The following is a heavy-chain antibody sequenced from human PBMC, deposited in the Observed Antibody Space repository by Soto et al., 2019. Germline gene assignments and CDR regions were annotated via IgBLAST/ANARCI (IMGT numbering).Heavy chain of an antibody. CDR1: GFTFSTYA. CDR3: AKRGDRYFDY. Sequence: PGGSLRLSCAACGFTFSTYAMSWVRQAPGKGLEWVSGLSGSGGSPYYADSVKGRFAVSRDNSKNTLYLQMNSLRAEDTAVYYCAKRGDRYFDYWGQGTLVTVSS. V-gene: IGHV3-23*01. D-gene: IGHD3-9*01. J-gene: IGHJ4*02. CDR2: LSGSGGSP.